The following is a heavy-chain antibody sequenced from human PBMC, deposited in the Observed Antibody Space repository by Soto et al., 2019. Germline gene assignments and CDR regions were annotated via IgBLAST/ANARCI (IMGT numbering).Heavy chain of an antibody. Sequence: QITLNESGPTQVKPRQTLTLTCTFSGFSLTTSGVGVGWIRQSPGKAPEWLALIFWDDDKRYSPSLKSRLTLNKETSKNQVVLTMADLDTADTATYYCAHRVLRTVFGLVTTTAIYFDFWGQGTPVAVSS. CDR3: AHRVLRTVFGLVTTTAIYFDF. J-gene: IGHJ4*02. CDR1: GFSLTTSGVG. CDR2: IFWDDDK. V-gene: IGHV2-5*02. D-gene: IGHD3-3*01.